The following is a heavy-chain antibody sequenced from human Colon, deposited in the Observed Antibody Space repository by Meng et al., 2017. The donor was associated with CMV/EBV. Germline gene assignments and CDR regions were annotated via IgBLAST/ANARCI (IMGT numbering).Heavy chain of an antibody. J-gene: IGHJ3*02. D-gene: IGHD4-17*01. Sequence: SVKVSCKASGGTLSSYPINWVRQAPGQGLEWMGRIIPVLGITKSAQRFQGRVTITADKSTSTAYMELTSLKSEDTAVYYCAGGIPTTFDAFDIWGHGTMVTVSS. CDR1: GGTLSSYP. V-gene: IGHV1-69*04. CDR3: AGGIPTTFDAFDI. CDR2: IIPVLGIT.